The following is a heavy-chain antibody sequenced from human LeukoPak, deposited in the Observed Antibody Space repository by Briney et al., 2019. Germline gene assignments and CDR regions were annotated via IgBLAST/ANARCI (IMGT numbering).Heavy chain of an antibody. CDR3: AKDQGWLQLRYYFDY. V-gene: IGHV3-30*18. CDR1: GFTFSSYG. J-gene: IGHJ4*02. Sequence: PGGSLRPSCAASGFTFSSYGMHWVRQAPGKGLEWVAVISYDGSNKYYADSVKGRFTISRDNSKNTLYLQMNSLRAEDTAVYYCAKDQGWLQLRYYFDYWGQGTLVTVSS. D-gene: IGHD5-24*01. CDR2: ISYDGSNK.